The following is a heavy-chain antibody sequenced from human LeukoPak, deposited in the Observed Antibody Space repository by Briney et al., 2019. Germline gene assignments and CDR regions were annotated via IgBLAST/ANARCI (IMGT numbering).Heavy chain of an antibody. CDR3: ARGELPTGWLTDF. J-gene: IGHJ4*02. V-gene: IGHV3-43D*04. CDR1: GFTFHNHA. Sequence: GGSLRLSCAASGFTFHNHAMHWVRQAPGKGPEWVSLIDWDSSRTYYTESVKGRFTISRDNSKNSLFLQMNSLGAEDTALYYCARGELPTGWLTDFWGQGTLVTVST. D-gene: IGHD6-19*01. CDR2: IDWDSSRT.